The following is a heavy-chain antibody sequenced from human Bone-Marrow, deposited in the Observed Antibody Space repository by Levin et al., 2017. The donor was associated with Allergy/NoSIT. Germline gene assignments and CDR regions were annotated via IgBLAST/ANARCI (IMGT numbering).Heavy chain of an antibody. CDR2: INPGGGS. D-gene: IGHD3-22*01. V-gene: IGHV1-46*01. Sequence: GESLKISCKASGYTFIDYYIHWVRQAPGQGLEWMGMINPGGGSIYAQKFQGRVTMTKDTSTTTVYMELSSLTSADTALYYCARANRVVVIPTARFDPWGQGTLVTVSS. CDR3: ARANRVVVIPTARFDP. CDR1: GYTFIDYY. J-gene: IGHJ5*02.